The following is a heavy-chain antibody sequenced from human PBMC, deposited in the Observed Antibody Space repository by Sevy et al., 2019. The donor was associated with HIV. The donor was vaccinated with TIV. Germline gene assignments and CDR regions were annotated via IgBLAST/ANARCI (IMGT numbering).Heavy chain of an antibody. Sequence: GGSLRLSCAASGFTFSSYAMHWVRQAPGKGLEWVAVISYDGSNKYYADSVKGRFTISRDNSKNTLYLQMNSLRAEDTAVYYCARDTAIVVVPAAKGAFDYWGPGTLVTVSS. V-gene: IGHV3-30*04. CDR2: ISYDGSNK. CDR3: ARDTAIVVVPAAKGAFDY. CDR1: GFTFSSYA. D-gene: IGHD2-2*01. J-gene: IGHJ4*02.